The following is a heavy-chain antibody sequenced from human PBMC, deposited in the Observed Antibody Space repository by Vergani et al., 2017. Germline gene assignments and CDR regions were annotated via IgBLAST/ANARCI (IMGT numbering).Heavy chain of an antibody. J-gene: IGHJ4*02. CDR2: IFTGGRT. CDR1: GASVSIGSQY. V-gene: IGHV4-61*02. CDR3: ARGDFYTKGYYLPWNS. Sequence: QVHLQESGPGLVKPSETLSLFCSVSGASVSIGSQYWTWIRQPAGKGLEWIGHIFTGGRTDYNPSLRGRVTISLDKSKNEFSLKLNSVTAADTALYYCARGDFYTKGYYLPWNSGGPGTLVAVSS. D-gene: IGHD2-15*01.